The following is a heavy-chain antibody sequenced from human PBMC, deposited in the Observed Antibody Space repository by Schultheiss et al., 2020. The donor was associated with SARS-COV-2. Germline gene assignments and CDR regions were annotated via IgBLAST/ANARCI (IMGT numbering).Heavy chain of an antibody. CDR1: GFTFSSYA. CDR3: ARAAQQPGNCFDY. V-gene: IGHV3-64*02. J-gene: IGHJ4*02. D-gene: IGHD6-13*01. CDR2: ISSNGGST. Sequence: GGSLRLSCAASGFTFSSYAMHWVRQAPGKGLEYVSAISSNGGSTYYADSVKGRFTISRDNSKNTLYLQMNSLRAEDTAVYYCARAAQQPGNCFDYWGQGTLVTVSS.